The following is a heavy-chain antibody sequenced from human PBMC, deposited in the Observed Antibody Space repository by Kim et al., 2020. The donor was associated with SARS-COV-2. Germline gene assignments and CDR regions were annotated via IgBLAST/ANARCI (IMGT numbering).Heavy chain of an antibody. J-gene: IGHJ6*02. Sequence: ASVKVSCKASGYTFTSYGISWVRQAPGQGLEWMGWISAYNGNTNYAQKLQGRVTMTTDTSTSTAYMELRRLRSDDTAVYYCARDGWCRTSCARYYYGMDVWGQGTTVTVSS. V-gene: IGHV1-18*04. CDR3: ARDGWCRTSCARYYYGMDV. CDR1: GYTFTSYG. CDR2: ISAYNGNT. D-gene: IGHD2-2*01.